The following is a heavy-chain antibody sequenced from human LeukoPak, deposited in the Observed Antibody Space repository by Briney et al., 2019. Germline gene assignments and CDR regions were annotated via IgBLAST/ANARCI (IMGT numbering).Heavy chain of an antibody. D-gene: IGHD2/OR15-2a*01. Sequence: GGSLILSCAASGNYWMHWVRQAPGKGLVWVSHINSDGSWTSYADSVKGRFTISKDNAKNTVYLQMNNLRAEDTAVYYCVSFYETYWGRGTLVTVSS. V-gene: IGHV3-74*01. J-gene: IGHJ4*02. CDR1: GNYW. CDR2: INSDGSWT. CDR3: VSFYETY.